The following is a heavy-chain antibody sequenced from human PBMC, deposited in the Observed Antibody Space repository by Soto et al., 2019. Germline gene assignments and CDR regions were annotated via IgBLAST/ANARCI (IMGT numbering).Heavy chain of an antibody. D-gene: IGHD3-22*01. J-gene: IGHJ3*02. CDR3: ASNPTYYYDSSSVPPAFDI. CDR1: GGTFSSYA. V-gene: IGHV1-69*01. CDR2: IIPIFGTA. Sequence: GASVKVSCKASGGTFSSYAISWVRQAPGQLLEWMGGIIPIFGTANYAQKFQGRVTITADESTSTAYMELSSLRSEDTAVYYCASNPTYYYDSSSVPPAFDIWGQGTMVTVSS.